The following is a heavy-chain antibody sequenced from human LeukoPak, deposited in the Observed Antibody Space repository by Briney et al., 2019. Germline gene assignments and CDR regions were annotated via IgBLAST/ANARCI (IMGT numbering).Heavy chain of an antibody. CDR1: GFTFSSYG. CDR2: ISGSGGST. J-gene: IGHJ5*02. CDR3: ARAKILGTSSILNWFDP. D-gene: IGHD2-2*01. Sequence: PGGSLRLSCAASGFTFSSYGMSWVRQAPGKGLEWVSAISGSGGSTYYADSVKGRFTISRDNAKNSLYLQMNSLRAEDTAVYYCARAKILGTSSILNWFDPWGQGTLVTVSS. V-gene: IGHV3-23*01.